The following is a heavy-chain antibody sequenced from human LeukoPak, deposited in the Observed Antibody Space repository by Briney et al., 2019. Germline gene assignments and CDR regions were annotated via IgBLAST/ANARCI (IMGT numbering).Heavy chain of an antibody. V-gene: IGHV4-34*01. J-gene: IGHJ4*02. CDR3: ARGFVIRLVVRGVILDY. CDR1: GGSFSGYY. Sequence: PSETLSLTCAVYGGSFSGYYWSWIRQPPGKGLEWIGEINHSGSTNYNPSLKSRVTISVDTSKNQFSLKLSSVTAADTAVYYCARGFVIRLVVRGVILDYWGQGTLVTVSS. D-gene: IGHD3-10*01. CDR2: INHSGST.